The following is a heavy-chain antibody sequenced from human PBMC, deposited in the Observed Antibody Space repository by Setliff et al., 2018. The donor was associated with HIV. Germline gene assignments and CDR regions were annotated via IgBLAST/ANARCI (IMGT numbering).Heavy chain of an antibody. CDR3: ARVEYYSDSSGYYYDY. J-gene: IGHJ4*02. Sequence: ASVKVSCKASGYTFTSYYMHWVRQAPGQGLEWMGIINPSGGSTSYAQKFQGRVTMTRDTSTSTVYMELSSLRSEDTAVYYCARVEYYSDSSGYYYDYWGQGTLVTVSS. CDR1: GYTFTSYY. D-gene: IGHD3-22*01. CDR2: INPSGGST. V-gene: IGHV1-46*01.